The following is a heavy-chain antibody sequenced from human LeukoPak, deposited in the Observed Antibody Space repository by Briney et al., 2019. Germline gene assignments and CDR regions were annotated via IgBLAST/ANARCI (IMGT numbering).Heavy chain of an antibody. J-gene: IGHJ5*02. Sequence: SETLSLTCTVSGGSISSGGYYWSWIRQHPGKGLEWIGYIYYSGSTYYNPSLKSRVTILVDTSKNQFSLKLSSVTAADTAVYYCARDEAGAIAAAGTSWFDPWGQGTLVTVSS. CDR2: IYYSGST. CDR3: ARDEAGAIAAAGTSWFDP. D-gene: IGHD6-13*01. CDR1: GGSISSGGYY. V-gene: IGHV4-31*03.